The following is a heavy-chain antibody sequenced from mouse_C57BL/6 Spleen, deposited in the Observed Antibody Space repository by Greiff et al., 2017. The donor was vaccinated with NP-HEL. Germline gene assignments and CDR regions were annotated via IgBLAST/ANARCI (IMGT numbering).Heavy chain of an antibody. J-gene: IGHJ4*01. D-gene: IGHD1-1*01. Sequence: EVQLQESGGGLVKPGGSLKLSCAASGFTFSDYGMHWVRQAPEKGLEWVAYISSGSSTIYYADTVKGRFTISRDNAKNTLFLQMTSLRSEDTAMYYCARNDYGGSFYYAMDYWGQGTSVTVSS. CDR3: ARNDYGGSFYYAMDY. CDR2: ISSGSSTI. V-gene: IGHV5-17*01. CDR1: GFTFSDYG.